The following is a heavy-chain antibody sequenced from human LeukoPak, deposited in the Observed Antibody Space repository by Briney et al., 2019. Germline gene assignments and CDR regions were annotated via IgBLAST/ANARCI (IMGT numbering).Heavy chain of an antibody. V-gene: IGHV3-21*01. J-gene: IGHJ4*02. Sequence: GGSLRLSCAASGFTFSSYSMNWVRQAPGKGLEWVSSISSSSSYIYYADSVKGRFTISRVNAKNSLYLQMNSLRAEDTAVYYCARDLFSCSSTSCLPPHRIDYWGQGTLVTVSS. CDR1: GFTFSSYS. D-gene: IGHD2-2*01. CDR2: ISSSSSYI. CDR3: ARDLFSCSSTSCLPPHRIDY.